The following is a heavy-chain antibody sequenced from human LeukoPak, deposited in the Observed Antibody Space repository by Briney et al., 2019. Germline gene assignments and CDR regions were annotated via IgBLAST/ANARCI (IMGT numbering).Heavy chain of an antibody. CDR2: INPNSGGT. Sequence: ASVKVSCKASGYTFTGYYMHWVRQAPGQGLEWMGWINPNSGGTNYAQKFQGRVTMTRDKSISTVYMELTRLTSDDTAVFYCARASFWESPINWFDPWGQGTLVTVSS. D-gene: IGHD3-16*01. CDR1: GYTFTGYY. CDR3: ARASFWESPINWFDP. J-gene: IGHJ5*02. V-gene: IGHV1-2*02.